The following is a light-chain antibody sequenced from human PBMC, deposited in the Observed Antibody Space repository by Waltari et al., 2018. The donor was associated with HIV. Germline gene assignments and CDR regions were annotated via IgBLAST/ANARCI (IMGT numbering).Light chain of an antibody. Sequence: VLTLSPGTLSLSPGERATLSRRTSPSVSHSYLALYQHKPGPAPRLLIYGASSRATGIRDRFTGSGTGTDFTLTITRLGPEDVVLYYCQQYDSSTPAYTFGQGTKLEIK. CDR3: QQYDSSTPAYT. CDR2: GAS. CDR1: PSVSHSY. J-gene: IGKJ2*01. V-gene: IGKV3-20*01.